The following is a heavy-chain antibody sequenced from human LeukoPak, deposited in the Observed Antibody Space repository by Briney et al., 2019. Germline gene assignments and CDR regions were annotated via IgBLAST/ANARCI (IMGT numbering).Heavy chain of an antibody. V-gene: IGHV4-34*01. CDR1: GGSFSGYY. D-gene: IGHD5-18*01. CDR2: INHSGST. J-gene: IGHJ4*02. CDR3: ARGRRGYSYGLNYFDY. Sequence: SETLSLTCAVYGGSFSGYYWSWIRQPPGKGLEWIGEINHSGSTNYNPSLKSRVTISVDTSKNQFSLKLSSVTAADTAVYCCARGRRGYSYGLNYFDYWGQGTLVTVSS.